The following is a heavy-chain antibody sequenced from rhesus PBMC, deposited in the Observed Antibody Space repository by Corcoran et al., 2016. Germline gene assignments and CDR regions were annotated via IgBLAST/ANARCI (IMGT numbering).Heavy chain of an antibody. J-gene: IGHJ4*01. D-gene: IGHD1-20*01. CDR2: IYPGVSDT. V-gene: IGHV5S1*01. CDR1: GYSFTSSW. Sequence: EVQLVQSGAEVKRPGESLRISCKTSGYSFTSSWISWVRHMPGNGLEWMGSIYPGVSDTRYSPYCQGQVTLSADKSISTTYLQWSSLKASDTATYYCAKRVYSWNNYYFDYWGQGVLVTVSS. CDR3: AKRVYSWNNYYFDY.